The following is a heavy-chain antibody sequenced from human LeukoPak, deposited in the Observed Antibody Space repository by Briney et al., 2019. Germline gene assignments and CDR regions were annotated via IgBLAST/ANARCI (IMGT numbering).Heavy chain of an antibody. D-gene: IGHD3-3*01. CDR3: ARDLNRIWSGYYEGGFDY. V-gene: IGHV3-30-3*01. J-gene: IGHJ4*02. Sequence: GRSLRLSCAASGFTFSSYAMHWVRQAPGKGLEWVAVISYDGSNKYYADSVKGRFTISRDNSKNTLYLQMNSLRAEDTAVYYCARDLNRIWSGYYEGGFDYWGQGTLVTVSS. CDR1: GFTFSSYA. CDR2: ISYDGSNK.